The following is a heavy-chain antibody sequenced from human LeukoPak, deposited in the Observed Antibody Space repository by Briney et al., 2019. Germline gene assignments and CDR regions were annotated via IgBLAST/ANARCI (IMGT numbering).Heavy chain of an antibody. CDR1: GGTFSSYA. J-gene: IGHJ4*02. D-gene: IGHD2-8*01. V-gene: IGHV1-69*13. Sequence: SVKVSCMASGGTFSSYAISWVRQAPGQARERMGGIIPIFGTANYAQKLQGRVTITANESKSTAYMELSSLSSEDTAVYYCAGGVNCTNGVCYTHYFDYWGQGTLVTVSS. CDR3: AGGVNCTNGVCYTHYFDY. CDR2: IIPIFGTA.